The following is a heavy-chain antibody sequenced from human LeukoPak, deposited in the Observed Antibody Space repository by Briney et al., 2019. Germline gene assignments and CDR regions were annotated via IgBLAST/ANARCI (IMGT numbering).Heavy chain of an antibody. CDR1: GYSISSDYY. V-gene: IGHV4-38-2*02. Sequence: SETLSLTCTVSGYSISSDYYWAWIRQSPGKGLEWIGNVFHSGSAYYNPSLKSRVTISVDTSKNQFSLKLSSVTAADTAVYYCARGERYSYTNWFDPWGQGTLVTVSS. CDR3: ARGERYSYTNWFDP. D-gene: IGHD5-18*01. CDR2: VFHSGSA. J-gene: IGHJ5*02.